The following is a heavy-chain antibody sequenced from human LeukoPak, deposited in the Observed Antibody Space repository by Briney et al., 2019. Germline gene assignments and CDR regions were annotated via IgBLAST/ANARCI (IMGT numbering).Heavy chain of an antibody. D-gene: IGHD2-21*01. CDR3: AKDRETFSSYGYFDY. Sequence: PGGSLRLSCATSGFTFSTYDMHSVRQAPGKGLEWVAHIRYDGLKKRYADSVRGRVTVSRDNSKNTLYLQMNSLRAEDTAVYYCAKDRETFSSYGYFDYWGQGTLVPVSS. CDR2: IRYDGLKK. CDR1: GFTFSTYD. V-gene: IGHV3-30*02. J-gene: IGHJ4*02.